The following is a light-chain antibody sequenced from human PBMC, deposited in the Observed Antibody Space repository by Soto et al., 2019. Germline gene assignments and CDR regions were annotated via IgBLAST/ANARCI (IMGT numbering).Light chain of an antibody. CDR3: KQYGSSPRTT. CDR1: QSVSSNY. Sequence: DIVVTQSPGTLSLSPGERATLSCRASQSVSSNYLAWSQQKPGQAPRHLLYGASTRATGVPDRFSGSRSGTDFTLTISGLEPEDFAVYYCKQYGSSPRTTFGQGTKVDIK. CDR2: GAS. J-gene: IGKJ1*01. V-gene: IGKV3-20*01.